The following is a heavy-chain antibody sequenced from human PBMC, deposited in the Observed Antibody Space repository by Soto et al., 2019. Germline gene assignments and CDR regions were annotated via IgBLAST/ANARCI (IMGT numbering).Heavy chain of an antibody. V-gene: IGHV1-46*03. Sequence: ASVKVSCKASGYTFTSYYMHWVRQAPGQGLEWMGIINPSGGSTSYAQKFQGRVTMTRDTSTSTVYMELSSLRSEDTAVYYCAREGGCCSGGSCYSRGGYYYYYYMDVWGKGTTVTVSS. CDR3: AREGGCCSGGSCYSRGGYYYYYYMDV. D-gene: IGHD2-15*01. J-gene: IGHJ6*03. CDR1: GYTFTSYY. CDR2: INPSGGST.